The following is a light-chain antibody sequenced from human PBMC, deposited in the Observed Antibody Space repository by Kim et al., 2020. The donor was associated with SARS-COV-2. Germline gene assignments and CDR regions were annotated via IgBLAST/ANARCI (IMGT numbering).Light chain of an antibody. CDR1: SNDIGGYNY. V-gene: IGLV2-14*03. CDR3: SSYTDRSYLEV. CDR2: DVT. J-gene: IGLJ3*02. Sequence: QSALTQPASVSGSPGQSITISCTGTSNDIGGYNYVSWYQQYPGKAPKLIISDVTDRPSGVSNRFSGSKSGNTASLTISGLQVEDEADYYCSSYTDRSYLEVVGGGTKLTVL.